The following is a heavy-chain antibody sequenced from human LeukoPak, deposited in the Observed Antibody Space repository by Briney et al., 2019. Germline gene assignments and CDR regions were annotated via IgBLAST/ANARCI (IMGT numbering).Heavy chain of an antibody. CDR2: IYYSGST. CDR3: ARDGTGRVADAFDI. CDR1: GGSISSGGYY. D-gene: IGHD2-15*01. Sequence: SETLSLTCTVSGGSISSGGYYWSWIRQHPGKGLEWIGYIYYSGSTYYNPSLKSRVTISVDTSKNQFSLKLSSVTAADTAVYYCARDGTGRVADAFDIWGQGTMVTVSS. V-gene: IGHV4-31*03. J-gene: IGHJ3*02.